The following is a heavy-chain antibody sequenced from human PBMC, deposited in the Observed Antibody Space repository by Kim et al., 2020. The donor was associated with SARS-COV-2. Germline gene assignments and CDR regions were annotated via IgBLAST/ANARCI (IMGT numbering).Heavy chain of an antibody. D-gene: IGHD4-17*01. CDR1: GASVTSDS. Sequence: SETLSLTCTVSGASVTSDSWSWVRQAPGKGLEWIGYVYSSGSTVYNPSLKSRVTLAVDTSKNQVSLKLTSVTAADTAMYFCARRIKVVASYGVYFMDCWG. CDR2: VYSSGST. V-gene: IGHV4-59*08. J-gene: IGHJ6*03. CDR3: ARRIKVVASYGVYFMDC.